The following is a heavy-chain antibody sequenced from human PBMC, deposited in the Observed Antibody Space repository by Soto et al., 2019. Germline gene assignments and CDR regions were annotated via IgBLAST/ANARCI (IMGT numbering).Heavy chain of an antibody. V-gene: IGHV1-69*01. CDR2: IIPIFGTA. Sequence: QVQLVQSGAEVKKPGSSVKVSCKASGGSFSSYVISWQRQAPGQGLEWMGGIIPIFGTASYAQKFQGRVTITADESTSTAYMELSSLKSEDTAVYYCARPMAYAMRGWEGMDVWGQGTTVTVSS. CDR3: ARPMAYAMRGWEGMDV. D-gene: IGHD2-8*01. J-gene: IGHJ6*02. CDR1: GGSFSSYV.